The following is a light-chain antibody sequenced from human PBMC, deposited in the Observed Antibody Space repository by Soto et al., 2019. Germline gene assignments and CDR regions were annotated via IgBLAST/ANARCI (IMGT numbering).Light chain of an antibody. J-gene: IGLJ1*01. CDR1: SSNIGNNY. CDR3: GTCDSSLSVQV. V-gene: IGLV1-51*01. CDR2: DNN. Sequence: QSVLTQPPSVSAAPGQKVTISCSGSSSNIGNNYVSWYQQVRGTAPKLLIYDNNKRPSGNPDRFSGSKSGTSATLGISGLQTGDEADYYCGTCDSSLSVQVFGTGTKVTVL.